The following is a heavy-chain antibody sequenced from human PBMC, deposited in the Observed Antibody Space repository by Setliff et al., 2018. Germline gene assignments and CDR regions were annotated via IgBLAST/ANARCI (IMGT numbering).Heavy chain of an antibody. D-gene: IGHD2-2*01. CDR2: INLHGGGT. CDR1: GFTFTDHY. Sequence: ASVKVSCKASGFTFTDHYMHWVRQAPGQGLEWMGWINLHGGGTYYAQNFQGRVTMTMDTSISTAYMELSGLRSDDTALYYCARGRIGSTWTGDYWGQGALVTVSS. V-gene: IGHV1-2*02. CDR3: ARGRIGSTWTGDY. J-gene: IGHJ4*02.